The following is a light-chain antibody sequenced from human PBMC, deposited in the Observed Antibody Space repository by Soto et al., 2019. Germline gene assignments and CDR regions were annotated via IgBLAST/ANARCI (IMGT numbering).Light chain of an antibody. Sequence: DIQMTQSPSSLSASVGDRVTITCRASQSISSYLNWYQQKPGKAPKLLIYAASSLQSGVPSRFSGSGSGTDFTLTISSLQPEDFATYYCQQSYSTPDTFGPGTNVDIK. V-gene: IGKV1-39*01. CDR1: QSISSY. CDR3: QQSYSTPDT. J-gene: IGKJ3*01. CDR2: AAS.